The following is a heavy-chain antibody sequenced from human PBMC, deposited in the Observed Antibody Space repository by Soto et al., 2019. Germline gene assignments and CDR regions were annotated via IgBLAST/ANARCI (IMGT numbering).Heavy chain of an antibody. J-gene: IGHJ6*02. V-gene: IGHV3-23*01. CDR2: IIDSGGST. CDR3: AKGRSYYYYYGVDV. CDR1: GFTFNSFSSCA. Sequence: GGSMRLCCAASGFTFNSFSSCAMGWVRQAPGKGLEWVSDIIDSGGSTYYADSVKGRFTISRDNSKSTLYLQMNSLRAEDTALYYCAKGRSYYYYYGVDVWGQGTTVTVSS.